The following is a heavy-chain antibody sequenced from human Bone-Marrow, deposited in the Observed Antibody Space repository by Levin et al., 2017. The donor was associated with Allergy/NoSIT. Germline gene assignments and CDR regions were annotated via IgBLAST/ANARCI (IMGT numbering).Heavy chain of an antibody. D-gene: IGHD3-10*01. V-gene: IGHV4-39*01. J-gene: IGHJ3*02. CDR2: IFYSGTT. CDR3: SGFGDSYGFDI. Sequence: KTSETLSLTCTVSRGSISTGSYYWGWIRQPPGKGLEWIGSIFYSGTTYYKSSLESRLTISLDTSNNQFSLKLSSVTAADTAIYYCSGFGDSYGFDIWGQGTMVTVSS. CDR1: RGSISTGSYY.